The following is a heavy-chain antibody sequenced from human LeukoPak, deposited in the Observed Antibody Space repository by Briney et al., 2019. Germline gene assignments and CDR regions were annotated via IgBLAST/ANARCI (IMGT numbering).Heavy chain of an antibody. D-gene: IGHD5-18*01. CDR1: GGSISSGGYY. CDR2: IYHSGST. J-gene: IGHJ5*02. V-gene: IGHV4-31*03. CDR3: ASRYSYGYWFDP. Sequence: SQTLSLTCTVSGGSISSGGYYWSWIRQHPGKGLEWIGYIYHSGSTYYNPSLKSRVTISVDTSKNQFSLKLSSVTAADTAVYYCASRYSYGYWFDPWGQGTLVTVSS.